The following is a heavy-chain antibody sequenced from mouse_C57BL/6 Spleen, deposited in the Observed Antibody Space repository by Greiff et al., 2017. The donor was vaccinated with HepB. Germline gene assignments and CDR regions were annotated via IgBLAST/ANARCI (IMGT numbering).Heavy chain of an antibody. V-gene: IGHV5-17*01. Sequence: EVQVVESGGGLVKPGGSLKLSCAASGFTFSDYGMHWVRQAPEKGLEWVAYISSGSSTIYYADTVKGRFTITRDNAKNTLFLQMNSLRSEDTAMYYCARPGSSGYIYAMDYWGQGTSVTVSS. CDR3: ARPGSSGYIYAMDY. CDR1: GFTFSDYG. J-gene: IGHJ4*01. CDR2: ISSGSSTI. D-gene: IGHD3-2*02.